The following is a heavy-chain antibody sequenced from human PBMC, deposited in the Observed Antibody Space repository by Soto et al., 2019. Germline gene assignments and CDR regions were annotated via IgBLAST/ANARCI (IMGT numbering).Heavy chain of an antibody. CDR1: GFTVSGKKY. CDR2: FYDLDGT. V-gene: IGHV3-53*01. CDR3: ATWHLQEHAYDI. Sequence: DVQLVASGGALIQPGESLRLSCAAFGFTVSGKKYVAWVRQAPGKGLEWVSGFYDLDGTYYADSVKGRFTTSSDSSRTTVYLQMNDLRPDDTAVYSCATWHLQEHAYDIWGQGTTVTVSS. J-gene: IGHJ3*02. D-gene: IGHD1-1*01.